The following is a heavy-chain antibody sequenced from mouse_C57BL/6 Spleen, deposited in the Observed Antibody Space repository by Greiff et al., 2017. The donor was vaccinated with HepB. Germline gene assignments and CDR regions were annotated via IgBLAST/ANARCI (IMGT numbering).Heavy chain of an antibody. V-gene: IGHV1-82*01. D-gene: IGHD2-4*01. CDR1: GYAFSSSW. J-gene: IGHJ4*01. CDR2: IYPGDGDT. CDR3: ARDYDGYYYAMDY. Sequence: VQLQQSGPELVKPGASVKISCKASGYAFSSSWMNWVKQRPGKGLEWIGRIYPGDGDTNYNGKFKGKATLTADKSSSTAYMHLSSLTSEDSAVYFCARDYDGYYYAMDYWGQGTSVTVSS.